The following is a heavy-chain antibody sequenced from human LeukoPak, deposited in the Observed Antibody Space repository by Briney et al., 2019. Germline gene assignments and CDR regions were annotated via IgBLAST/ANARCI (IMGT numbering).Heavy chain of an antibody. J-gene: IGHJ4*02. CDR2: ISSNGGST. CDR3: ARAGSYGYRTDY. CDR1: GFTFSSYA. D-gene: IGHD5-18*01. V-gene: IGHV3-64*01. Sequence: GGSLRLSCAASGFTFSSYAMHWVRQAPGKGLEYVSAISSNGGSTYYANSVKGRFTISRDNSKNTLYLQMGSLRAEDMAVYYCARAGSYGYRTDYWGQGTLVTVSS.